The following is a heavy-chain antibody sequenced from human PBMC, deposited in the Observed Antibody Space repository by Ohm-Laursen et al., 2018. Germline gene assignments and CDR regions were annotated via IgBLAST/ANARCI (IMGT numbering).Heavy chain of an antibody. J-gene: IGHJ5*02. D-gene: IGHD3-3*02. Sequence: SLRLSCAAFGFTFSSYWMSWVRQAPGKGLEWVANIKQDGSEKKYVDSVKGRFTISRDNAKNSLYLQMNSLRAEDTAVYYCARDIRWFDPWGQGTLVTVSS. V-gene: IGHV3-7*01. CDR1: GFTFSSYW. CDR3: ARDIRWFDP. CDR2: IKQDGSEK.